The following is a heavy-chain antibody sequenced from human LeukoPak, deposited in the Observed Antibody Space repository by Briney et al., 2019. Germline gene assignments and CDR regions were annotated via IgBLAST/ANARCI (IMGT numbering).Heavy chain of an antibody. D-gene: IGHD4-17*01. V-gene: IGHV4-39*01. J-gene: IGHJ4*02. CDR3: ARHLYGDIRAGFDY. Sequence: SETLSLTCTVPGGSISSSSYYWGWIRQPPGKGLEWIGSIYYSGSTYYNPSLKSRVTISVDTSKNQFSLKLSSVTAADTAVYYCARHLYGDIRAGFDYWGQGTLVTVSS. CDR2: IYYSGST. CDR1: GGSISSSSYY.